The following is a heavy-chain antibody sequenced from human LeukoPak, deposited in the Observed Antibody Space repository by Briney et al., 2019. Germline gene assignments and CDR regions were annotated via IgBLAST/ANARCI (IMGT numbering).Heavy chain of an antibody. CDR3: ATHPTAMVSYVGC. V-gene: IGHV1-2*06. CDR1: GYTFTGYY. Sequence: ASVKVSCKASGYTFTGYYMHWVRQAPGQGLEWMGRINPNSGGTNYAQKFQGRVTMTRDTSISTAYMELSRLRSDDTAVYYCATHPTAMVSYVGCWGQGTLVTVSS. D-gene: IGHD5-18*01. CDR2: INPNSGGT. J-gene: IGHJ4*02.